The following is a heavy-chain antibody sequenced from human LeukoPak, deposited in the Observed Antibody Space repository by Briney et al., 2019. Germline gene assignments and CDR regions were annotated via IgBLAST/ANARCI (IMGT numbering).Heavy chain of an antibody. Sequence: GGSLRLSCAASGFTFSSYSMNWVRQAPGKGLEWVSYISSSSSTIYYADSVKGRFTISRDNAKNSLYLQMNSLRDEDTAVYYCARQKDYYDSSGGNWFDPWGQGTLVTVSS. CDR1: GFTFSSYS. D-gene: IGHD3-22*01. CDR2: ISSSSSTI. CDR3: ARQKDYYDSSGGNWFDP. J-gene: IGHJ5*02. V-gene: IGHV3-48*02.